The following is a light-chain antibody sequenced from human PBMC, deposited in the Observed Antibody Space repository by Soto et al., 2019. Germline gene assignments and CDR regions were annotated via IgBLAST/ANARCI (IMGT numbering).Light chain of an antibody. V-gene: IGKV3-20*01. CDR1: QSVRSNY. CDR3: QQYGTSPPLT. J-gene: IGKJ4*01. Sequence: EIVLTQSPGTLSLSPGDRATLSCRASQSVRSNYLAWYQQKPGQAPRLLLYGASSRATGIPDRFSGSGSGTDFTLTISRLEPEDFALYHCQQYGTSPPLTFGGGTKVEIK. CDR2: GAS.